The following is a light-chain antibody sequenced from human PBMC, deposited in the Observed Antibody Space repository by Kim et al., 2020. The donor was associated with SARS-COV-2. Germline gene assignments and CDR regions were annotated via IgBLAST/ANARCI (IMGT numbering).Light chain of an antibody. J-gene: IGLJ2*01. CDR3: SSFTSTRAYVV. V-gene: IGLV2-14*01. CDR2: DVS. CDR1: SSDVGGYNY. Sequence: QSALTQPASVSGSPGQSITIPCTGTSSDVGGYNYVSWYQKRPGEAPRLMIYDVSQRPSGVSNRFSASKSGNTASLTISGLQAEDEADYYCSSFTSTRAYVVFGGGTKLTVL.